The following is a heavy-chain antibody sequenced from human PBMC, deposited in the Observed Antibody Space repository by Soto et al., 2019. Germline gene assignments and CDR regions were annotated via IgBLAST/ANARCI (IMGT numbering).Heavy chain of an antibody. CDR3: ARGNHRWLQLWYFDL. V-gene: IGHV1-69*12. J-gene: IGHJ2*01. CDR1: GGTFSNYP. Sequence: QVQLVQSGAEVKKPGSSVKVSCKASGGTFSNYPISWVRQAPGLGLEWMGGIIPIFGTVNYAQKFQGRVTITADESTSTVYMELSSLRSEDTAVYYCARGNHRWLQLWYFDLWGRGTLVTVAS. D-gene: IGHD5-12*01. CDR2: IIPIFGTV.